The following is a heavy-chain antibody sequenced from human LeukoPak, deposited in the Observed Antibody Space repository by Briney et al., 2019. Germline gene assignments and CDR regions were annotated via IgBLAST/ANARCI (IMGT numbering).Heavy chain of an antibody. CDR1: GYTFTGYY. J-gene: IGHJ5*02. CDR3: AIPNFWSGPDRFDP. D-gene: IGHD3-3*01. Sequence: ASVKVSCKASGYTFTGYYMHWARQAPGQGLEWMGWINPNSGGTNYAQKFQGRVTMTRDTSISTAYMELSRLRSDDTAVYYCAIPNFWSGPDRFDPWGQGTLVTVSS. V-gene: IGHV1-2*02. CDR2: INPNSGGT.